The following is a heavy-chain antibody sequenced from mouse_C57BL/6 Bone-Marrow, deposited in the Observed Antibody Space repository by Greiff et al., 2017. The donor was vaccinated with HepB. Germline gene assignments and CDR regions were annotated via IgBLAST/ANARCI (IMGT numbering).Heavy chain of an antibody. V-gene: IGHV3-6*01. D-gene: IGHD2-4*01. CDR2: ISYDGSN. J-gene: IGHJ2*01. Sequence: EVQLVESGPGLVKPSQSLSLTCSVTGYSITSGYYWNWIRQFPGNKLEWMGYISYDGSNNYNPSLKNRISITRDTSKNQIFLKLNSVTTEDTATYYCARDDYYFDYWGQGTTLTVSS. CDR1: GYSITSGYY. CDR3: ARDDYYFDY.